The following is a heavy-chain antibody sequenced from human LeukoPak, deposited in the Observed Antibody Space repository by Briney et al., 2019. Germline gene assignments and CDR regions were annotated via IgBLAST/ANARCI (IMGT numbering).Heavy chain of an antibody. D-gene: IGHD6-13*01. CDR3: ARGHRRYSSSWYPMGY. CDR1: GYTFTGYD. Sequence: ASVKVSCKASGYTFTGYDINWVRQATGQGLEWMGWMNPNSGNTGYAQKFQGRVTMTRNTSISTAYMELSSLRSEDTAVYYCARGHRRYSSSWYPMGYWGQGTLVTVSS. V-gene: IGHV1-8*01. CDR2: MNPNSGNT. J-gene: IGHJ4*02.